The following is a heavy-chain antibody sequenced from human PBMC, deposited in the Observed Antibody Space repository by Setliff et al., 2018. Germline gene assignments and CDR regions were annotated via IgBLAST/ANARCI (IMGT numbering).Heavy chain of an antibody. D-gene: IGHD3-9*01. Sequence: GGSLRLSCSVSGITFKNAWMTWVRQAPGKGPQWVGRIKSSIEGATSDYGAPARGRFTMSRDDSRNTVYLQMSSLKSEDTAIYYCATGPRDNRNFLNWLGSWGQGTLVTVSS. CDR2: IKSSIEGATS. CDR1: GITFKNAW. J-gene: IGHJ5*01. CDR3: ATGPRDNRNFLNWLGS. V-gene: IGHV3-15*01.